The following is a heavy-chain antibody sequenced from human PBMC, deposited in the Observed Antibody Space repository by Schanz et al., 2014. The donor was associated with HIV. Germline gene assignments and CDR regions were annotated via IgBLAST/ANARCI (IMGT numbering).Heavy chain of an antibody. Sequence: QVQLIQSGPEVKQPGASVKVSCEASGYVFPDYGISWVRQAPGQGLEWMGMINPSGAGTTYARKLQGRVTMTRDTSTSTVYMHLSSLRSDDTAVYFCARDFNIGDQYYFDHWGQGTLVTVSS. CDR3: ARDFNIGDQYYFDH. CDR1: GYVFPDYG. J-gene: IGHJ4*02. CDR2: INPSGAGT. V-gene: IGHV1-46*04. D-gene: IGHD2-21*02.